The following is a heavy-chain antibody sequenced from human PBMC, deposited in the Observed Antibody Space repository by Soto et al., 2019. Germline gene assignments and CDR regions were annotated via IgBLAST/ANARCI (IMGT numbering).Heavy chain of an antibody. V-gene: IGHV4-59*01. CDR3: ARLNDSALRAYGLDV. J-gene: IGHJ6*02. CDR1: GGSISSYY. CDR2: IYYSGST. D-gene: IGHD3-10*01. Sequence: QVQLQESGPRLVKPSETLSLTCTVSGGSISSYYWNWIRQPPGKGLEWIGYIYYSGSTNYNPSLKSRVTISIDTSRNQFSLKLSSVTAADTAVYYCARLNDSALRAYGLDVWGQGTTVTVSS.